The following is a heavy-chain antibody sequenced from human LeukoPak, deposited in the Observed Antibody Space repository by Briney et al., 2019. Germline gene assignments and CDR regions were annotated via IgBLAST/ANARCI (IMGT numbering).Heavy chain of an antibody. D-gene: IGHD3-9*01. CDR1: GFTVGNNH. CDR3: AKVPTYLNILTGFPFDV. V-gene: IGHV3-66*01. Sequence: PGGSLRLSCAASGFTVGNNHMNWVRQAPGKGLEWVSLIYSCGNTQYADSVKGRFIIFRDSSKNTLYLQMNSLSAEDTALYYCAKVPTYLNILTGFPFDVWGQGTMVTVSS. CDR2: IYSCGNT. J-gene: IGHJ3*01.